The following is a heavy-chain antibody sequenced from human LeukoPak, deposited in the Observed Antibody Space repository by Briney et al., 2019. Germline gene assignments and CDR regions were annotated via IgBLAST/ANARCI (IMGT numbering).Heavy chain of an antibody. V-gene: IGHV3-11*01. J-gene: IGHJ5*02. Sequence: GGSLRLSCAASGFIFSDYYMTWIRQAPGKGLEWISYITTNGAPTYYASSVKGRFTISRDNAQNSLFLQMNSLRAEDTAIYYCARVGLDNTGWHISWFDPWGQGTLVTVSS. D-gene: IGHD6-19*01. CDR2: ITTNGAPT. CDR3: ARVGLDNTGWHISWFDP. CDR1: GFIFSDYY.